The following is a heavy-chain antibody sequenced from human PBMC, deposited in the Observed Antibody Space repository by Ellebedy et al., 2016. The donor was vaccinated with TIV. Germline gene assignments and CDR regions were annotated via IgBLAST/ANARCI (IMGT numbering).Heavy chain of an antibody. CDR3: AKDMVFGDGKWEIDV. CDR1: GFTFSPFA. V-gene: IGHV3-23*01. Sequence: GESLKISCAASGFTFSPFAMGWVRQTPGKGLEWVSGMYGSGRGITYSDSVKGRFTISRDNSRTTLYLQMNSLRAEDSAVYYCAKDMVFGDGKWEIDVWGQGTTVTVSS. CDR2: MYGSGRGI. J-gene: IGHJ6*02. D-gene: IGHD1-26*01.